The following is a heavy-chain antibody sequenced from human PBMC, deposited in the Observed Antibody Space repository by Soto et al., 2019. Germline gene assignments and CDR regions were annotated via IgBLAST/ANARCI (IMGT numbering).Heavy chain of an antibody. D-gene: IGHD1-26*01. CDR3: ARHVKWTPSDY. CDR1: GGSISGSGYY. CDR2: IYYTGST. V-gene: IGHV4-39*01. Sequence: SETLSLTCTVSGGSISGSGYYWGWIRQAPGKGLEWIGSIYYTGSTYYNPSLKSRVTISVDTSKNQFSLKLTSVTAAETAVYYFARHVKWTPSDYWGQGTPVTVSS. J-gene: IGHJ4*02.